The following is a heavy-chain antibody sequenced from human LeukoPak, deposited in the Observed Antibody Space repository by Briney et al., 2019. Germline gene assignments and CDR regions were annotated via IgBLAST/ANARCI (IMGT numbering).Heavy chain of an antibody. Sequence: PGGSLRLSCAGSEFTFNNYWMNWVRQAPGKGLQWVSNINQDESEKNYVDSVKGRFTISRDNANNSLYLQMNSLRAEDTAVYYCATELSGDAFDIWGQGTMVTVSS. D-gene: IGHD2-15*01. CDR1: EFTFNNYW. CDR2: INQDESEK. J-gene: IGHJ3*02. CDR3: ATELSGDAFDI. V-gene: IGHV3-7*01.